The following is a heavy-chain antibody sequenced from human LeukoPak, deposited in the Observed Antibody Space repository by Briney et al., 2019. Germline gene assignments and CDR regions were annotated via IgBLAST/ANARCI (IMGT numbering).Heavy chain of an antibody. Sequence: GGSLRLSCSASGFTFSTYWMSWVRQAPGKGLEWVANMKRDGSEIYYVDSVKGRFTISRDNAKNSLFLQMNSLRADDTAVYYCARDARYNIDVWGQGTTDTVSS. V-gene: IGHV3-7*01. CDR3: ARDARYNIDV. J-gene: IGHJ6*02. D-gene: IGHD3-9*01. CDR1: GFTFSTYW. CDR2: MKRDGSEI.